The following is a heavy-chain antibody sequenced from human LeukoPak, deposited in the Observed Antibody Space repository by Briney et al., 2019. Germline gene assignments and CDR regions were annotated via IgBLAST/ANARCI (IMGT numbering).Heavy chain of an antibody. D-gene: IGHD5-18*01. CDR1: GFTFDDYG. Sequence: LPGGSLRLSCAASGFTFDDYGMSWVRQAPGKGLEWVSGINWNGGSTGYADSVKGRFTISRDNAKNSLYLQMNSLRAEDTALYYCARDQGGYSYGSAGMNVWGQGTTVTVSS. V-gene: IGHV3-20*04. CDR3: ARDQGGYSYGSAGMNV. CDR2: INWNGGST. J-gene: IGHJ6*02.